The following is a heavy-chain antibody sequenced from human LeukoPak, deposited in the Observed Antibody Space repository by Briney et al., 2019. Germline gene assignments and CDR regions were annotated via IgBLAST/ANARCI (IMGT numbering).Heavy chain of an antibody. CDR1: GGSISSYY. V-gene: IGHV4-59*01. D-gene: IGHD5-24*01. CDR2: IYYSGST. CDR3: ARTDGYNTAFDY. J-gene: IGHJ4*02. Sequence: PSETLSLTCTVSGGSISSYYWSWIRQPPGKGLEWIGYIYYSGSTNYNPSLKSRVTISVDTSKNQFSLKLSSVTAADTAVYYCARTDGYNTAFDYWGQGTLVTVSS.